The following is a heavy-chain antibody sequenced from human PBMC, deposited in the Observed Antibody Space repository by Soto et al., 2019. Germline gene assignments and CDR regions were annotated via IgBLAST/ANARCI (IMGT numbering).Heavy chain of an antibody. Sequence: SETLSLTCTVSGGSISSRSCCWIWIRQHPGKGLEWIGYIYYSGSTNYNPSLKSRVTISVDTSKNQFSLKLSSVTAADTAVYYCARRSVLLWFGEIYHYMDVWGKGTTVTVSS. CDR1: GGSISSRSCC. CDR3: ARRSVLLWFGEIYHYMDV. J-gene: IGHJ6*03. CDR2: IYYSGST. D-gene: IGHD3-10*01. V-gene: IGHV4-61*01.